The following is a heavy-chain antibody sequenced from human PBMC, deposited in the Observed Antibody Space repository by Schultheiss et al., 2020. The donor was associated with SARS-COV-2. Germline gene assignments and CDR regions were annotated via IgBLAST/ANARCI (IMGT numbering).Heavy chain of an antibody. CDR3: ARGGAARQPPPV. D-gene: IGHD6-6*01. CDR2: INHSGST. J-gene: IGHJ4*02. CDR1: GGSFSDYS. V-gene: IGHV4-34*01. Sequence: SQTLSLTCAVYGGSFSDYSWSWIRQPPGKALEWIGEINHSGSTNYNPSLKSRVTISVDTSKNQFSLKLSSVTAADTAVYYCARGGAARQPPPVWGQGTLVTVSS.